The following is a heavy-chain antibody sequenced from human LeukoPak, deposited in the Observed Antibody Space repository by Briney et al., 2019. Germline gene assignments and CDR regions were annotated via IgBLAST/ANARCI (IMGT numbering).Heavy chain of an antibody. CDR3: ARYDPTVAGAFDI. V-gene: IGHV4-59*01. CDR1: GGSISSYY. D-gene: IGHD4-23*01. Sequence: SETLSLTCTVSGGSISSYYWSWIRQPPGKGLEWIGYIYYSGSTNYNPSLKSRVTISVDTSKNQFSLKLSSVTAADTAVYYCARYDPTVAGAFDIWGQGTMVTVSS. J-gene: IGHJ3*02. CDR2: IYYSGST.